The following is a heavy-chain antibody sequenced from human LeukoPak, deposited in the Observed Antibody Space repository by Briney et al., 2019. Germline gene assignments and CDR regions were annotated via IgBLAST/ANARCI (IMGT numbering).Heavy chain of an antibody. D-gene: IGHD3-22*01. CDR3: AARDDSSGYFHVGD. CDR1: GLTFSSFEM. CDR2: IYHSGST. Sequence: RPGGSLILSCAASGLTFSSFEMNWVRQAPGKGLEWIGEIYHSGSTNYNPSLKSRVTISVDKSKNQFSLNLSSVTAADTAVYYCAARDDSSGYFHVGDWGLGTLVTVSS. V-gene: IGHV4-4*02. J-gene: IGHJ4*02.